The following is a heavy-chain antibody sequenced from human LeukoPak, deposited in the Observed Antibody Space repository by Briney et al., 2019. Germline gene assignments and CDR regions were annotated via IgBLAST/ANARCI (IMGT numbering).Heavy chain of an antibody. Sequence: PGESLRLSCAASGFTFSSYGMHWVRQAPGKGLEWVAVISYDGSNKYYADSVKGRFTISRDNSKNTLYLQMNSLRAEDTAVYYCAKPDSSSWYGNVDYWGQGTLVTVSS. D-gene: IGHD6-13*01. CDR1: GFTFSSYG. CDR3: AKPDSSSWYGNVDY. CDR2: ISYDGSNK. V-gene: IGHV3-30*18. J-gene: IGHJ4*02.